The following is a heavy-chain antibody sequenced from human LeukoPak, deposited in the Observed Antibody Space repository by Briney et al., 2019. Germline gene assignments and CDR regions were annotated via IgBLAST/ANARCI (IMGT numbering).Heavy chain of an antibody. Sequence: SETLSLTCAVYGGSFSGYYWSWIRQPPGKGLEWIGEINHSGSTNYNPSLKSRVTISVDTSKNQFSLKLSSVTAADTAVYYCAGGELGFDYWGQGTLVTVSS. CDR2: INHSGST. J-gene: IGHJ4*02. CDR1: GGSFSGYY. D-gene: IGHD1-26*01. CDR3: AGGELGFDY. V-gene: IGHV4-34*01.